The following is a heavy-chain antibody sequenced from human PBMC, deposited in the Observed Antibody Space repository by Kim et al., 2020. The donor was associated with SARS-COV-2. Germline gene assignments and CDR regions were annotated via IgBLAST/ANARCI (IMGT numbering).Heavy chain of an antibody. CDR3: AKYQTSTMLDY. V-gene: IGHV4-39*01. Sequence: SETLSLTCSVSGASISTQNFYWGWVRQPPGKGLEWIGTIHYGGNTNYNPSLKSRVTISEDTSKNQFFLEVTSVTAADTAMYYCAKYQTSTMLDYWGQGTLVTVSS. J-gene: IGHJ4*02. D-gene: IGHD2-2*01. CDR1: GASISTQNFY. CDR2: IHYGGNT.